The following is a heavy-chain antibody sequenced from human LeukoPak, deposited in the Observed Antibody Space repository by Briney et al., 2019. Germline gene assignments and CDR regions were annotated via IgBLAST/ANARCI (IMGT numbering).Heavy chain of an antibody. J-gene: IGHJ4*02. D-gene: IGHD3-10*01. CDR1: GGSISSGSYY. V-gene: IGHV4-61*02. CDR3: ARDDHSGYFDY. CDR2: IYTSGST. Sequence: SQTLSLTCTVSGGSISSGSYYWSWIRQPAGKGLEWIGRIYTSGSTNYNPSLKSRVTISVDTSKNQFSLKLSSVTAADTAVYYCARDDHSGYFDYWGQGTLVTVSS.